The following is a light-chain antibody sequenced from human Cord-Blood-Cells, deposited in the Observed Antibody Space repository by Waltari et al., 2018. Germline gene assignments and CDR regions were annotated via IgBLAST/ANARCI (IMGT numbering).Light chain of an antibody. CDR1: QSISSY. CDR3: QQSYSTPLT. V-gene: IGKV1-39*01. J-gene: IGKJ4*01. Sequence: DIQMTQSPSSLSESVGDRVTITCRASQSISSYLNWYQQKPGKAPKLLIYAASSLQSGVSSRCSGSGSGTDFTLTISSLQPEDFATYYCQQSYSTPLTFGGETKVEIK. CDR2: AAS.